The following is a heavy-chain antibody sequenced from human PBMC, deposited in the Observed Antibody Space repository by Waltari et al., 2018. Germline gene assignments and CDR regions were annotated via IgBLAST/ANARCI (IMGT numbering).Heavy chain of an antibody. CDR1: GYTFTNYD. D-gene: IGHD2-15*01. Sequence: QVLLVQSGDAVKEPGASVQVSCKASGYTFTNYDVNWVRQGTGQGLEWMAWKNPKSGCVGHQQTIHARLNLSRNTSISTAYMELSVLTSDDTAIYYCVRAPSPSSRVESPARRGYYFDRCGQGTLISVAS. J-gene: IGHJ4*02. V-gene: IGHV1-8*03. CDR2: KNPKSGCV. CDR3: VRAPSPSSRVESPARRGYYFDR.